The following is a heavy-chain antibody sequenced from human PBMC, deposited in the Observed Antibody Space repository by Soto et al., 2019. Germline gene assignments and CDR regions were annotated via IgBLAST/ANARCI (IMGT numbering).Heavy chain of an antibody. CDR1: GFTSSNYT. CDR2: ISYDESDK. D-gene: IGHD3-10*01. Sequence: SGGSLRLSCAASGFTSSNYTMHWVRQAPGKGLEWVTLISYDESDKYYADAVKGRFTISRDNSKNTLFLQMDSLRAEDTAVYYCAGRSGSSEYWGQGTLVTVSS. CDR3: AGRSGSSEY. V-gene: IGHV3-30*04. J-gene: IGHJ4*02.